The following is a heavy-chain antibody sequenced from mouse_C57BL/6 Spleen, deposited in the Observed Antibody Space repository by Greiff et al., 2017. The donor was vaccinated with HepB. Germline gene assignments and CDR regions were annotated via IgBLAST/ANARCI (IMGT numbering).Heavy chain of an antibody. CDR2: IDPSDSYT. V-gene: IGHV1-69*01. Sequence: HLQQPFSYLFIPFSSLNLSCNSSCYTFTSYLMHWVKHSPVQCLEWIGEIDPSDSYTNYNQKFKGKSTLTVDKSSSTAYMQLSSLTSEDSAVYYCARRGGSSYVAMDYWGQGTSVTVSS. CDR1: CYTFTSYL. CDR3: ARRGGSSYVAMDY. J-gene: IGHJ4*01. D-gene: IGHD1-1*01.